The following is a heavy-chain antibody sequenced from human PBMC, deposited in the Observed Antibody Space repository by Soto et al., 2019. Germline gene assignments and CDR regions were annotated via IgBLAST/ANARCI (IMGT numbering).Heavy chain of an antibody. CDR2: ISYDGSNK. D-gene: IGHD3-9*01. J-gene: IGHJ6*02. CDR1: GFTFSSYA. CDR3: ARDAVKYYDILTGYYTNYYGMDV. V-gene: IGHV3-30-3*01. Sequence: GGSLRLSCAASGFTFSSYAMHWVRQAPGKGLEWVAVISYDGSNKYYADSVKGRYTISRDNTKNTLYLQMNSLRAEDTAVYYCARDAVKYYDILTGYYTNYYGMDVWGQGT.